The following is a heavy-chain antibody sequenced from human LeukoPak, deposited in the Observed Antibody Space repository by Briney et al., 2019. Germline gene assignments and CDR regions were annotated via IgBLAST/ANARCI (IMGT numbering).Heavy chain of an antibody. CDR1: GGSISSYY. CDR2: IYTSGST. J-gene: IGHJ3*02. Sequence: SETLSLTCTVSGGSISSYYWSWIRQPAGKGLEWIGRIYTSGSTNYNPSLKSRVTMSVDTSKNQFSLKLSSVTAADTAVYYCARDGYHDSSGPIDAFDIWGQGTMVTVSS. CDR3: ARDGYHDSSGPIDAFDI. V-gene: IGHV4-4*07. D-gene: IGHD3-22*01.